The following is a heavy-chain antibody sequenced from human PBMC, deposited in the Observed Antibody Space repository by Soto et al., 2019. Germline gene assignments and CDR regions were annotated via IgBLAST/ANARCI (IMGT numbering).Heavy chain of an antibody. CDR2: ISPGSRYP. CDR3: AKIVGANGVSDY. CDR1: GFTFGDSY. V-gene: IGHV3-11*06. D-gene: IGHD1-26*01. J-gene: IGHJ4*02. Sequence: PGGSLRLSCAGSGFTFGDSYMSWIRQAPGKGLEWLSYISPGSRYPAYADSVKGRFTISRDNSKNTLYLQMNSLRAEDTAVYYCAKIVGANGVSDYWGQGTLVTVSS.